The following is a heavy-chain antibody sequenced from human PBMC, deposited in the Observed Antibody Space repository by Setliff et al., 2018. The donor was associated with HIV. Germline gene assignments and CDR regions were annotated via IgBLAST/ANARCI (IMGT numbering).Heavy chain of an antibody. CDR1: GVSISSHS. D-gene: IGHD3-16*01. CDR3: ARIEGYAYGSNWFDP. CDR2: FYYSGST. J-gene: IGHJ5*02. Sequence: SETLSLTCPVSGVSISSHSWTWIRQPPGKGLEWIGYFYYSGSTNYNPSLKGRVTISADTSENQLSRKLSSLTAADTAVYYCARIEGYAYGSNWFDPWGQGTLVTVSS. V-gene: IGHV4-59*11.